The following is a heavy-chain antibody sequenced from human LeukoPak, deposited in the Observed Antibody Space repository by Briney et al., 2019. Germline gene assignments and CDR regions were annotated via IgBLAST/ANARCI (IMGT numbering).Heavy chain of an antibody. CDR2: IRSKANNYAT. CDR1: GFTFSGST. D-gene: IGHD2-21*02. CDR3: ARYLYCGGDCYFFDY. V-gene: IGHV3-73*01. J-gene: IGHJ4*02. Sequence: GGSLRLSCASSGFTFSGSTMHWVRQASGKGLEWVGRIRSKANNYATAYATSVKGRFTLSRDDSKNTAYLQMNSLKTEDTAVYYCARYLYCGGDCYFFDYWGQGTLVTVSS.